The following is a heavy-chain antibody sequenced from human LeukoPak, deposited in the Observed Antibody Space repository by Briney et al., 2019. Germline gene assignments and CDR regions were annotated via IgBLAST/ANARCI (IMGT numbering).Heavy chain of an antibody. CDR1: GYTFTSYY. CDR2: INPNSGGT. J-gene: IGHJ5*02. CDR3: ARGGLWGLLRWFDP. V-gene: IGHV1-2*02. Sequence: ASVKVSCKASGYTFTSYYIHWVRQAPGQGLEWMGWINPNSGGTNYAQKFQGRVTMTRDTSISTAYMELSRLRSDDTAVYYCARGGLWGLLRWFDPWGQGTLVTVSS. D-gene: IGHD1-26*01.